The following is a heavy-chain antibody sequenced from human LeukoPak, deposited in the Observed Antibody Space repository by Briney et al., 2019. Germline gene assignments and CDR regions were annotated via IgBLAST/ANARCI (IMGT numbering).Heavy chain of an antibody. CDR3: ARGGSLGYCSSTSCSIAAAGNYYCGMDV. V-gene: IGHV3-30-3*01. CDR1: GFTFSSYA. Sequence: GGSLRLSCAASGFTFSSYAMHWVRQAPGKGLEWVAVISYDGSNKYYADSVKGRFTISRDNSKNTLYLQMNSLRAEDTAVYYCARGGSLGYCSSTSCSIAAAGNYYCGMDVWGQGTTVTVSS. D-gene: IGHD2-2*01. CDR2: ISYDGSNK. J-gene: IGHJ6*02.